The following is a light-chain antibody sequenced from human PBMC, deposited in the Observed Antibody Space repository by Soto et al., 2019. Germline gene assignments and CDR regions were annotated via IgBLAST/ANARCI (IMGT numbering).Light chain of an antibody. V-gene: IGKV3-20*01. CDR3: QQYGSSPRT. J-gene: IGKJ1*01. CDR2: GAS. Sequence: PGERATLSCRASQSVSSSYLAWYQQKPGQAPRLLIYGASSRATGIPDRFSGSGSGTDFTLTISRLEPEDFAVYYCQQYGSSPRTFGQGTNVEIK. CDR1: QSVSSSY.